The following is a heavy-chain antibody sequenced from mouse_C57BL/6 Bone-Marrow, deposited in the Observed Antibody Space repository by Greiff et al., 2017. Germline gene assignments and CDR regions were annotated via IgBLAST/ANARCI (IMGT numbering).Heavy chain of an antibody. CDR2: ITSDGGST. V-gene: IGHV5-2*01. Sequence: EVQLVESGGGLVQPGESLKLSCESNEYEFPSHDLSWVRKTPEKRLELVAAITSDGGSTYYPATMERRFIISRDNTMKTRYLQMSSLRSEDTALYYCARQATAWFAYWGQGTLVTVSA. J-gene: IGHJ3*01. CDR3: ARQATAWFAY. CDR1: EYEFPSHD.